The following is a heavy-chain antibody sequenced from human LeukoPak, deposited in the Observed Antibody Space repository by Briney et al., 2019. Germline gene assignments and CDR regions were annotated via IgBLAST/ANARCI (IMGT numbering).Heavy chain of an antibody. D-gene: IGHD5-12*01. CDR1: GYTFTSYY. J-gene: IGHJ3*02. CDR2: INPSGGST. V-gene: IGHV1-46*01. CDR3: AADPSGLDAFDI. Sequence: GASVKVSCKASGYTFTSYYMHWVRQAPGQGLEWMGIINPSGGSTSYAQKFQERVTITRDMSTSTAYMELSSLRSEDTAVYYCAADPSGLDAFDIWGQGTMVTVSS.